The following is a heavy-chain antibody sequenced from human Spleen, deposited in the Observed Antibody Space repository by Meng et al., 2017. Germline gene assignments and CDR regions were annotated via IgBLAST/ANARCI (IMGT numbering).Heavy chain of an antibody. CDR1: GGSFSDYY. V-gene: IGHV4-34*01. CDR3: ARGPTTMAHDFDY. CDR2: INHSGST. Sequence: VQLQKGGGGLLKPSEPLSLTCVVSGGSFSDYYWSWIRQPPGKGLEWIGEINHSGSTNYNPSLESRATISVDTSQNNLSLKLSSVTAADSAVYYCARGPTTMAHDFDYWGQGTLVTVSS. D-gene: IGHD4-11*01. J-gene: IGHJ4*02.